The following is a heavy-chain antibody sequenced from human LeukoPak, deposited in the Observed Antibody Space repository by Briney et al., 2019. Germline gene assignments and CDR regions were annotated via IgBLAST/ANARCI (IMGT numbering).Heavy chain of an antibody. CDR2: ISYDGSNK. V-gene: IGHV3-30-3*01. Sequence: GGSLRLSCAASGFTFSSYAMHWVRQAPGKGLEWVAVISYDGSNKYYADSVKGRFTTSRDNSKNTLYLQMNSLRAEDTAVYYCARDDCSSTSCYGASYYYYGMDVWGQGTTVTVSS. D-gene: IGHD2-2*01. J-gene: IGHJ6*02. CDR1: GFTFSSYA. CDR3: ARDDCSSTSCYGASYYYYGMDV.